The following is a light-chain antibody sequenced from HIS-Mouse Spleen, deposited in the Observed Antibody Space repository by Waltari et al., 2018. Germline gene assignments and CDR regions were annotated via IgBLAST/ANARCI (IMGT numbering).Light chain of an antibody. CDR2: EDS. J-gene: IGLJ2*01. V-gene: IGLV3-10*01. CDR1: ALPTKS. CDR3: YSTDSSGNHRV. Sequence: SYELTQPPSVSVSPGQTARLTCSGDALPTKSAYWYQQKSGQAPVLVIYEDSKRPSGIPERFSGSSSGTMATLTISGAQVEDEADYYCYSTDSSGNHRVFGGGTKLTVL.